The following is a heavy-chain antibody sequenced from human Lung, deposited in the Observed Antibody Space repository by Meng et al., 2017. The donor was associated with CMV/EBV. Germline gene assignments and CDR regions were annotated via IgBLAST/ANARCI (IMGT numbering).Heavy chain of an antibody. CDR2: VSFDGSDR. CDR3: ARDPRKSLKVVVAGTFAS. J-gene: IGHJ5*02. D-gene: IGHD6-19*01. V-gene: IGHV3-30*04. CDR1: GFTFNNFV. Sequence: GESLKISCAASGFTFNNFVLHWVRQAPGKGLEWLAVVSFDGSDRYYADSLKGRFTISRDNSKNTLYLQMNSLRPEDTAVYHCARDPRKSLKVVVAGTFASWGRGTXVXVSS.